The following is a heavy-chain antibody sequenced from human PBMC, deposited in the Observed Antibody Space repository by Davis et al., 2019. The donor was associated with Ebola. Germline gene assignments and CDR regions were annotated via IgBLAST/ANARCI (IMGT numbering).Heavy chain of an antibody. Sequence: PGGSLRLSCAASAFTFSNAWMSWVRQAPGKGLEWVGRLRDDGVTTDYAAPVKGRFTISTDDSKSTLFLQMNSLQTEDTAVYYCTTYGSGSFLSWGQGSLVTVSS. CDR3: TTYGSGSFLS. J-gene: IGHJ5*02. CDR2: LRDDGVTT. CDR1: AFTFSNAW. D-gene: IGHD3-10*01. V-gene: IGHV3-15*01.